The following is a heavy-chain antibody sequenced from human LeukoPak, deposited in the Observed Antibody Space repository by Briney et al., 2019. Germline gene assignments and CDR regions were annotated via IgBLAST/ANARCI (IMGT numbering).Heavy chain of an antibody. V-gene: IGHV3-30*01. CDR1: GFTFSSYA. CDR2: ISYDGSNK. Sequence: AGGSLRLSCAASGFTFSSYAMHWVRQAPGKGLEWVAVISYDGSNKYYADSVKGRFTISRDNSKNTLYLQMNSLRAEDTAVYYCARDAERGIVGATWDYWGQGTLVTVSS. CDR3: ARDAERGIVGATWDY. J-gene: IGHJ4*02. D-gene: IGHD1-26*01.